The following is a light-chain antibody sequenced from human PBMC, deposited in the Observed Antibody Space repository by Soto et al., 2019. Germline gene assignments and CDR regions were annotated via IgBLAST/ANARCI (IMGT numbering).Light chain of an antibody. CDR3: QKYYSYPLT. J-gene: IGKJ4*01. CDR1: QGISSY. Sequence: AIRMTQSPSSLSASTGDRATLTCRASQGISSYLAWYQQKPGKDPQLLIYAASTLQSGVPSRFSGSGSGTDFTLTISCLQSEEFATYYCQKYYSYPLTFGRGTKVDIK. V-gene: IGKV1-8*01. CDR2: AAS.